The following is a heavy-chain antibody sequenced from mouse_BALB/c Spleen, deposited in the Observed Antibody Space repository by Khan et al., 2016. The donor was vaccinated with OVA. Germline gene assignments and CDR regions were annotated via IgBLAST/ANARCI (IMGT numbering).Heavy chain of an antibody. D-gene: IGHD1-1*01. Sequence: EVQLQESGPGLLKPSQSLSLTCTVTGYSITSYYARYWNRQPPGNKLEWMAYITYSGCTTYNPSFRSRISFTGDTSNNQFFLQLNSVTTEDTATYYCASGELLLRNPDYFDYWGQGTTLTVSS. CDR3: ASGELLLRNPDYFDY. J-gene: IGHJ2*01. V-gene: IGHV3-2*02. CDR2: ITYSGCT. CDR1: GYSITSYYA.